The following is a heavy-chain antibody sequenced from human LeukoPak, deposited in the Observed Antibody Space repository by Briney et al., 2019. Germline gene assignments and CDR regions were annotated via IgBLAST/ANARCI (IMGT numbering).Heavy chain of an antibody. CDR2: FSGSGGST. D-gene: IGHD6-13*01. CDR1: GFTFSSYA. Sequence: PGGSLRLSCAASGFTFSSYAMSWVRQAPGKGLEWFPAFSGSGGSTYYADSVKGRFTISRDNSKNTLYLQMNSLRAEDTAVYYCAKKACPALIYSSSCIYYFDYWGQGTLVTVSS. J-gene: IGHJ4*02. CDR3: AKKACPALIYSSSCIYYFDY. V-gene: IGHV3-23*01.